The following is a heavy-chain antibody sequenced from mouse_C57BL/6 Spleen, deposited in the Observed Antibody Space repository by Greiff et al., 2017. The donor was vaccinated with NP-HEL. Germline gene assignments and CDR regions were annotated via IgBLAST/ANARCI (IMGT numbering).Heavy chain of an antibody. J-gene: IGHJ2*01. V-gene: IGHV3-6*01. Sequence: EVHLVESGPGLVKPSQSLSLTCSVTGYSITSGYYWNWIRQFPGNKLEWMGYISYDGSNNYNPSLKNRISITRDTSKNQFFLKLNSVTTEDTATYYCARSVVATNFDYWGQGTTLTVSS. CDR3: ARSVVATNFDY. CDR1: GYSITSGYY. CDR2: ISYDGSN. D-gene: IGHD1-1*01.